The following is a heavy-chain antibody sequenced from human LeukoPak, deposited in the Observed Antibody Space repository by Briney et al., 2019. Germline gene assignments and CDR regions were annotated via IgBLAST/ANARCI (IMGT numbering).Heavy chain of an antibody. CDR1: GYTFTSYD. V-gene: IGHV1-8*01. CDR2: MNPNSGNT. J-gene: IGHJ2*01. Sequence: ASVKVSCKASGYTFTSYDINWVRQATGQGLEWMGWMNPNSGNTGYAQKFQGRVTMTRNTSISTAYMELRSLISDDTAVYYCARDERARGGSLGYFDLWGRGTLVTVSS. CDR3: ARDERARGGSLGYFDL. D-gene: IGHD2-15*01.